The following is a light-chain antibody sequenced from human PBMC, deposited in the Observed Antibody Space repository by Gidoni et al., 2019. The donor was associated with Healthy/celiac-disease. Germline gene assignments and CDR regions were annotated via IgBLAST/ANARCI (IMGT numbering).Light chain of an antibody. CDR2: AAS. Sequence: DIQLTQSPSFLSASVGDRVTITCPASQGISRYLPWYQQKPGKAPKLLIYAASTLQSGVPSRFSGSGSGTEFTLTISSLQPEDFATYYCQQLNSYPPTFGGGTKVESK. J-gene: IGKJ4*01. V-gene: IGKV1-9*01. CDR1: QGISRY. CDR3: QQLNSYPPT.